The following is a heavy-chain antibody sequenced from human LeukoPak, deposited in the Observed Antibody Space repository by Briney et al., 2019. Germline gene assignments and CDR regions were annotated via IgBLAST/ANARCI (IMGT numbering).Heavy chain of an antibody. J-gene: IGHJ4*02. V-gene: IGHV1-2*02. CDR3: ARVKYSSGWPKFDY. CDR1: GYTFTGYY. CDR2: INPNSGGT. D-gene: IGHD6-19*01. Sequence: ASVKVSCKASGYTFTGYYMHWVRQAPGQGLEWMGWINPNSGGTNYAQKFQGRVTMTRDTSISTAYMELSRLRSDDTAVYYCARVKYSSGWPKFDYWGQGTLVTVSS.